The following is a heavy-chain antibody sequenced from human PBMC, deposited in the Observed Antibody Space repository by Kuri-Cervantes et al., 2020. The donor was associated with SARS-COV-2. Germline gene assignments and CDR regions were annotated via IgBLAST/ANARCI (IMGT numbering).Heavy chain of an antibody. J-gene: IGHJ4*02. D-gene: IGHD3-16*01. Sequence: GESLKISCTASGFTFGDYAMSWSRQAPGKGLEWVGFIRSKAYGGTTEYAASVKGRFTISRDDSKSIAYLQMNSLKTEDTAVYYCTWGIGDGWGFDYWGQGTLVTVSS. CDR1: GFTFGDYA. CDR3: TWGIGDGWGFDY. V-gene: IGHV3-49*03. CDR2: IRSKAYGGTT.